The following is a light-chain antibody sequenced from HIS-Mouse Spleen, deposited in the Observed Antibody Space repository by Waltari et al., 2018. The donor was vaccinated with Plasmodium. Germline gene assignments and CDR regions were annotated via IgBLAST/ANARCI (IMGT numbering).Light chain of an antibody. CDR3: QQYGSSPR. CDR1: QSVSSSY. J-gene: IGKJ2*03. Sequence: IVLTQSPGTLSLYPGERATVSCRASQSVSSSYLAWYQQKPGQAPRLLIYGASSRATGIPDRFSGSGSGTDFTLTISRLEPEDFAVYYCQQYGSSPRFGQGTKLEIK. V-gene: IGKV3-20*01. CDR2: GAS.